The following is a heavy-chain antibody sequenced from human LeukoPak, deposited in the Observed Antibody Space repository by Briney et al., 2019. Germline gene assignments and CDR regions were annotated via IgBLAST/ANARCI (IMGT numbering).Heavy chain of an antibody. CDR3: ARTPHSVNIAATIPYGIYYFDY. CDR1: GYTFTGYY. CDR2: INPNSGGT. D-gene: IGHD5-12*01. Sequence: WASVKVSCKASGYTFTGYYMHWVRQAPGQGLEWMGWINPNSGGTNYAQKFQGRVTMTRDTSISTAYMELSRLRSDDTAVYYWARTPHSVNIAATIPYGIYYFDYWGQGPLVTVS. J-gene: IGHJ4*02. V-gene: IGHV1-2*02.